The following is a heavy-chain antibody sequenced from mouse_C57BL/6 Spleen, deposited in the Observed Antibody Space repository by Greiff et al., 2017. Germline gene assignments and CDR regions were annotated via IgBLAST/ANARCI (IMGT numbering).Heavy chain of an antibody. CDR3: ARDGYYGSSYAMDY. CDR2: ISDGGSYT. V-gene: IGHV5-4*01. J-gene: IGHJ4*01. D-gene: IGHD1-1*01. CDR1: GFTFSSYA. Sequence: EVQGVESGGGLVKPGGSLKLSCAASGFTFSSYAMSWVRQTPEKRLEWVATISDGGSYTYYPANVKGRFTISRDNAKNHLYLQMSHLKSEDTAMYYCARDGYYGSSYAMDYWGQGTSVTVSS.